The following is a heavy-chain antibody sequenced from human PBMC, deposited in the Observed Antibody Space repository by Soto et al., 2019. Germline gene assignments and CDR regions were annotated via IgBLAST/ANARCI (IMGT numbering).Heavy chain of an antibody. J-gene: IGHJ4*02. CDR1: GGTFSSYA. V-gene: IGHV1-69*13. Sequence: ASVKVSCKASGGTFSSYAISWVRQAPGQGLEWMGGIIPIFGTANYAQKFQGRVTITADESTSTAYMELSSLRSEDTAVYYCARGDSYYYDSSGYSYWGQGTLVTVSS. CDR3: ARGDSYYYDSSGYSY. D-gene: IGHD3-22*01. CDR2: IIPIFGTA.